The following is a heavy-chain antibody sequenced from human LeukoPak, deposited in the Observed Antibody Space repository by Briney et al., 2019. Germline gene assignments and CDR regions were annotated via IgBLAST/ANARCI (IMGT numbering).Heavy chain of an antibody. CDR3: ARDRYYYDSSGYLFDY. CDR2: IYTSGST. CDR1: GGSISSYY. D-gene: IGHD3-22*01. Sequence: SEILSLTCTVSGGSISSYYWSWIRQPAGKGLEWIGRIYTSGSTNYNPSLKSRVTMSVDTSKNQFSLKLGSVTAADTAVYYCARDRYYYDSSGYLFDYWGQGTLVTVSS. J-gene: IGHJ4*02. V-gene: IGHV4-4*07.